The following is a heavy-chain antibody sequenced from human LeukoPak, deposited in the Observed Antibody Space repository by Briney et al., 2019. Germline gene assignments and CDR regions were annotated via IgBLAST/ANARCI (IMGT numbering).Heavy chain of an antibody. Sequence: PGGSLRLSCAASGFSFDSYALHWVRQAPSKGLEWMALISDDGRNQYYADSVKGRFTISRDNSKNTLYLQLNSLRTEDTAVYFCARGPPNWGYDYWGQGTLVTVSS. J-gene: IGHJ4*02. D-gene: IGHD7-27*01. CDR2: ISDDGRNQ. CDR1: GFSFDSYA. V-gene: IGHV3-30*04. CDR3: ARGPPNWGYDY.